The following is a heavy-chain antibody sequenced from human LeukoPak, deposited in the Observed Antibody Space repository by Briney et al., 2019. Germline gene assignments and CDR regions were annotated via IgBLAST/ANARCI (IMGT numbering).Heavy chain of an antibody. V-gene: IGHV6-1*01. CDR3: ARGEYSSSSVYFDY. J-gene: IGHJ4*02. CDR1: GDSVSSNSAA. CDR2: TYYRSKWYN. Sequence: SQTLSLTCAISGDSVSSNSAAWNWLRQSPSRGLEWLGRTYYRSKWYNDYAVSVKSRITINPDTSKNQLSLQLNSVTPEDTAVYYCARGEYSSSSVYFDYWGQGTLVTVSS. D-gene: IGHD6-6*01.